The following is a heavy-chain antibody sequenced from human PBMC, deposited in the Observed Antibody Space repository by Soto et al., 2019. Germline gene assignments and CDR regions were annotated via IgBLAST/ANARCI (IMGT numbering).Heavy chain of an antibody. V-gene: IGHV4-34*01. Sequence: SETLSLTCAVYGGSFSGYYWSSIRQPPGKGLEWIGEINHSGSTNYNPSLKSRVTISVDTSKNQFSLKLSSVTAADTAVYYCARGRGSSWYRDYYYYYGMDVWGQGTTVTASS. D-gene: IGHD6-13*01. CDR1: GGSFSGYY. J-gene: IGHJ6*02. CDR3: ARGRGSSWYRDYYYYYGMDV. CDR2: INHSGST.